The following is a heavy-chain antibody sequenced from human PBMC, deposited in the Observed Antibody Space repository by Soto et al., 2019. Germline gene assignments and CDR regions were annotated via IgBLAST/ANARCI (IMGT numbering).Heavy chain of an antibody. V-gene: IGHV2-5*02. CDR1: GFSLSTSGVG. CDR3: AHVYGGYDNFDY. Sequence: QITLKESGPALVKPTQTLTLTCTFSGFSLSTSGVGVGWIRQPPGKALEWLALIYWDDDKRYSPSLKSRLTITKDTSKNQVVLTMTNMDPVDTATYYCAHVYGGYDNFDYWGQGTLVTVSS. J-gene: IGHJ4*02. D-gene: IGHD5-12*01. CDR2: IYWDDDK.